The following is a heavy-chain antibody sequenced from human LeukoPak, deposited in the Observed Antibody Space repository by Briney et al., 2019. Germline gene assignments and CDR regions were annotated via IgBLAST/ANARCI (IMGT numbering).Heavy chain of an antibody. Sequence: SETLSLTCTVSGGSISSYYWSWIRQPAGKGLEWIGRIYATGSTNYNPSVKSRVTMSVDTSKNQFSLNLNSVTAADTAVYYCARVGYSSGWYPLDYWGQGTLVTVSS. CDR3: ARVGYSSGWYPLDY. D-gene: IGHD6-19*01. CDR2: IYATGST. J-gene: IGHJ4*02. V-gene: IGHV4-4*07. CDR1: GGSISSYY.